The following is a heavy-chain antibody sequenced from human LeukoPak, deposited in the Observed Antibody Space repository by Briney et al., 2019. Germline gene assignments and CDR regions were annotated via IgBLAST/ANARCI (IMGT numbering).Heavy chain of an antibody. D-gene: IGHD6-13*01. Sequence: PGGSLRLSCAASGFTFSRSWMTWARQAPGKGLEWVANMNHDGSEMYYVDSVKGRFTISRDNAKNSLYLQMNSLRAEDTAVYYCATKVTSYSSSWYDAFDIWGQGTMVTVSS. V-gene: IGHV3-7*01. CDR3: ATKVTSYSSSWYDAFDI. J-gene: IGHJ3*02. CDR1: GFTFSRSW. CDR2: MNHDGSEM.